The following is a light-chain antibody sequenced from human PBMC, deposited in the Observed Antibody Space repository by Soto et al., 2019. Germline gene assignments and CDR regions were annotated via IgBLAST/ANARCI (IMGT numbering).Light chain of an antibody. CDR3: QQCDSYPYT. J-gene: IGKJ2*01. CDR2: DAS. V-gene: IGKV1-5*01. Sequence: DIEMTQSPSTLSASVGDRVSITCRASQSISSWLAWYQQKPGKAPKLLIYDASSLESGVPSRFSGSGSGTQFTLSISSRQPDDFATYYCQQCDSYPYTFGHGTNLEIK. CDR1: QSISSW.